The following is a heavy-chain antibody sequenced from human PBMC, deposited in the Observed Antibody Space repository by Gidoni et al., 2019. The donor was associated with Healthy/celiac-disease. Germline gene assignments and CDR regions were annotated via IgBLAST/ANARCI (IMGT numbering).Heavy chain of an antibody. D-gene: IGHD3-16*01. CDR2: IYTSGST. CDR1: GCSISSGSYY. J-gene: IGHJ4*02. CDR3: ARYVRGGYFDY. V-gene: IGHV4-61*02. Sequence: QVQLQESGPGLVKTSQTLSLTCTVSGCSISSGSYYRRWIRQPAGKGLEWIGRIYTSGSTNYNPSLKSRVTISVDTSKNQFSLKLSSVTAADTAVYYCARYVRGGYFDYWGQGTLVTVSS.